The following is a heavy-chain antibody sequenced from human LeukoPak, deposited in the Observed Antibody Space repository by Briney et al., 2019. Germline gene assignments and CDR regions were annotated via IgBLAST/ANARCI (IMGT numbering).Heavy chain of an antibody. CDR2: IYYSGST. D-gene: IGHD2-2*01. CDR3: VGDALYSSTWYPGP. Sequence: SETLSLTCAVYGGSFSGYYWSWIRQPPGKGLEWIGYIYYSGSTYYNPSLKSRVTISVDTSKNQFSLKLSSVTAADTAVYYCVGDALYSSTWYPGPWGQGTLVTVSS. J-gene: IGHJ5*02. V-gene: IGHV4-59*06. CDR1: GGSFSGYY.